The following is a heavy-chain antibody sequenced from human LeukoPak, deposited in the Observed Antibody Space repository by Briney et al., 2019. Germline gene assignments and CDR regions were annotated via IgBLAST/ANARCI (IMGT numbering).Heavy chain of an antibody. V-gene: IGHV1-46*01. J-gene: IGHJ5*02. CDR2: INPSGGST. CDR3: ARAPALWELLRSWFDP. CDR1: GYTFTSYY. Sequence: ASVKVSCKASGYTFTSYYMHWVRQAPGQGLEGMGIINPSGGSTSYAQKFQGRVTMTRDMSTSTVYMELSSLRSEDTAVYYCARAPALWELLRSWFDPWGQGTLVTVSS. D-gene: IGHD1-26*01.